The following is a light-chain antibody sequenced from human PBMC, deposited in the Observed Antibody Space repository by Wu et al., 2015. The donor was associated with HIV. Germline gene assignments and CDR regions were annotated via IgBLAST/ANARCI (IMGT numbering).Light chain of an antibody. CDR2: GAS. Sequence: EIVLTQSPGTLSLSPGERATLSCRASQSITRYSLAWYQQKPGQAPRLLIYGASNRATGIPDRFSGSGSGTDFTLIITPLEPEDFAVYYCQQYASSPRTFGGGPRWRS. CDR1: QSITRYS. J-gene: IGKJ4*01. CDR3: QQYASSPRT. V-gene: IGKV3-20*01.